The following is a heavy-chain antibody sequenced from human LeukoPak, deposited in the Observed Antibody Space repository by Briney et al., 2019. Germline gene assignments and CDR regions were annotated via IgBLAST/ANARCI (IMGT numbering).Heavy chain of an antibody. Sequence: SETLSLTCAVYGGSFSGYYWSWIRQPPGKGLEWIGEINHSGSTNYNPSLKSRVTISVDTSKNQFSLKLSFVTAADTAVYYCARGRGSYYYDSSGYYYGSWFDPWGQGTLVTVSS. J-gene: IGHJ5*02. CDR2: INHSGST. V-gene: IGHV4-34*01. D-gene: IGHD3-22*01. CDR1: GGSFSGYY. CDR3: ARGRGSYYYDSSGYYYGSWFDP.